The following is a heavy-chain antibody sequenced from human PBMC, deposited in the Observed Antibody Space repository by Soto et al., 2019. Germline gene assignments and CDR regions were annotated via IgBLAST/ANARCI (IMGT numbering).Heavy chain of an antibody. D-gene: IGHD2-2*01. CDR2: IYYSGST. CDR1: GGSISSGGYY. J-gene: IGHJ6*03. V-gene: IGHV4-31*03. Sequence: QVQLQESGPGLVKPSQTLSLTCTVSGGSISSGGYYWSWIRQHPGKGLEWIGYIYYSGSTYYNPSLKSRVTISVDTSKNQFSLKLSSVTAADTAVYYCARCPIVVVPAATLIPYYYYYMDVWGKGTTVTVSS. CDR3: ARCPIVVVPAATLIPYYYYYMDV.